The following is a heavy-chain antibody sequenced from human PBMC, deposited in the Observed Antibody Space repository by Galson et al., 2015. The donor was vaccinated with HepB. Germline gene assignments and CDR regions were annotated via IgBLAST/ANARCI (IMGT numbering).Heavy chain of an antibody. D-gene: IGHD6-13*01. CDR3: VRSGDFSGYSSR. CDR1: RFTFSSYG. J-gene: IGHJ4*02. Sequence: SLRLSCAASRFTFSSYGIYWVRQAPGKGLEWVAFIWHDGSKKYYADSVKGRFTISRDDSKNMAYLHMRSLKTDDTAVYYCVRSGDFSGYSSRWGQGNLVTVSS. CDR2: IWHDGSKK. V-gene: IGHV3-33*01.